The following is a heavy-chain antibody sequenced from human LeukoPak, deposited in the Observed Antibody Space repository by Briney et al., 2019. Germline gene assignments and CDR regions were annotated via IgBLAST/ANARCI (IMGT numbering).Heavy chain of an antibody. CDR3: ARVVTVTTLIQFPPYFDY. V-gene: IGHV4-39*07. CDR1: GGSISSSSYY. CDR2: IYYSGST. D-gene: IGHD4-17*01. J-gene: IGHJ4*02. Sequence: PSETLSLTCTVSGGSISSSSYYWGWIRQPPGKGLEWIGSIYYSGSTYYNPSLKSRVTISVDTSKNQFSLKLSSVTAADTAVYYCARVVTVTTLIQFPPYFDYWGQGTLVTVSS.